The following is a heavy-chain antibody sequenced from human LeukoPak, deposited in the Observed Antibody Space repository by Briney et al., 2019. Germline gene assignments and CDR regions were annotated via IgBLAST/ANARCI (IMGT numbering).Heavy chain of an antibody. D-gene: IGHD5-12*01. V-gene: IGHV3-74*01. Sequence: GGSLRLSCAASGFTFSSYWMHWVRQAPGKGLVWVSFITTDGSSTAYADSVKGRFTISRDNDKNTLNLQMNSLRSEDTAVYYCAKDHGFNGNEIFDSWAREPWSASPQ. CDR2: ITTDGSST. CDR3: AKDHGFNGNEIFDS. CDR1: GFTFSSYW. J-gene: IGHJ4*02.